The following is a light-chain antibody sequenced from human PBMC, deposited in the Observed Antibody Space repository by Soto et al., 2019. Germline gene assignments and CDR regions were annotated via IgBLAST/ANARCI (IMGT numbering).Light chain of an antibody. CDR3: QQYYSTPWT. V-gene: IGKV4-1*01. CDR1: QSVLYSSNKKKY. Sequence: DIVMTQSPDSLAVSLGERATMNCKSSQSVLYSSNKKKYLAWYQQKPGQPPKLLIYWASARESGVPDRFSGSGSGTDFTLTISSLQAEDVAVYYCQQYYSTPWTFGQGTQVEIK. CDR2: WAS. J-gene: IGKJ1*01.